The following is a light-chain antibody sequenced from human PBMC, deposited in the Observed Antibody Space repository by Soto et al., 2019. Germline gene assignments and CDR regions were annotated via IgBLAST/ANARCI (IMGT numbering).Light chain of an antibody. Sequence: QSALTQLASVSGSPGQSITISCTGSSSDVGSYTLVSWYQQHPGKVPKLMIYEVSKRPSGVSVRFSGSRSGNTASLTISGLQAEDEADYFCWSYAGSFTYVFGTGTKLTVL. J-gene: IGLJ1*01. CDR2: EVS. CDR3: WSYAGSFTYV. CDR1: SSDVGSYTL. V-gene: IGLV2-23*02.